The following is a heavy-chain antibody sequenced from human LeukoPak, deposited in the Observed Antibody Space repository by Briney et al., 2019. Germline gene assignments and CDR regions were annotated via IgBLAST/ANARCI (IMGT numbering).Heavy chain of an antibody. J-gene: IGHJ5*02. D-gene: IGHD6-6*01. CDR1: GYIFSNYW. V-gene: IGHV5-51*01. Sequence: GGSLKISCKCSGYIFSNYWIGWVRQMAGKGLEWMRIIYPGDSDTRYSPSLQGQVTISADKSISTAYLQWSSLKASDTAMYYCARLWQLATPWFDPWGQGTLVTVSS. CDR3: ARLWQLATPWFDP. CDR2: IYPGDSDT.